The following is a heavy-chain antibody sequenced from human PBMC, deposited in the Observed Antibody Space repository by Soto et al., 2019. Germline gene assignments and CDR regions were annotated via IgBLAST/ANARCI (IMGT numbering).Heavy chain of an antibody. CDR1: GFSFSSYG. J-gene: IGHJ4*02. V-gene: IGHV3-33*01. CDR3: ARPYYYGSGSYYNPPHY. D-gene: IGHD3-10*01. Sequence: GVSLRLASAASGFSFSSYGTHWVRQAPGKGLEWVAVIWYDGSNKYYADSVKGRFTISRDNSKNTLYLQMNSLRAEDTAVYYCARPYYYGSGSYYNPPHYWGQGTLVTVSS. CDR2: IWYDGSNK.